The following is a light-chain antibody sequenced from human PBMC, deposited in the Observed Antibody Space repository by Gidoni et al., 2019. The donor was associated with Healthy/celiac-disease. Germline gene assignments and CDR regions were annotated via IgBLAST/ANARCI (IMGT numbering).Light chain of an antibody. CDR2: DAS. CDR3: QQRSNWPPSIT. CDR1: QSVSSY. V-gene: IGKV3-11*01. Sequence: IVLPQSPATLSLSPGERATLTCRASQSVSSYLAWYQQKPGQDPRLLIYDASNRATGIPARFSGSGSGTDFTLTISSIEPEDFAVYYCQQRSNWPPSITFGQGTRLEIK. J-gene: IGKJ5*01.